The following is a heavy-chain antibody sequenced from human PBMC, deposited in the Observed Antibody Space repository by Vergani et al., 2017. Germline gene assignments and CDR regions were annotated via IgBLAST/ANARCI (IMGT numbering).Heavy chain of an antibody. Sequence: QVQLVQSGAEVKKPGSSVKVSCKASGGTFSSYTISWVRQAPGQGLEWMGRIIPILGIANYAQKFQGRVTITADKSTSTAYMELSSLRSEDTAVYYCARDLGYCSGGCCSYWGQGTLVTVSS. CDR1: GGTFSSYT. CDR3: ARDLGYCSGGCCSY. CDR2: IIPILGIA. V-gene: IGHV1-69*08. J-gene: IGHJ4*02. D-gene: IGHD2-15*01.